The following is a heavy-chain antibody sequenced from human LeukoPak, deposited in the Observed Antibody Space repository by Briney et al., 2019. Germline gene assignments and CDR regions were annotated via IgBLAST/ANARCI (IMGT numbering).Heavy chain of an antibody. V-gene: IGHV5-51*01. D-gene: IGHD1-26*01. J-gene: IGHJ6*04. CDR1: GYSFSTYL. CDR3: ARKRVGASVDV. CDR2: IYPGDSDT. Sequence: EALKISCKGSGYSFSTYLIGWVRQMPGKGVEGMGLIYPGDSDTRYSPSFQGQVTISADKSISTAYLQWSSLKASDTAMYYCARKRVGASVDVWGKGTTVTVSS.